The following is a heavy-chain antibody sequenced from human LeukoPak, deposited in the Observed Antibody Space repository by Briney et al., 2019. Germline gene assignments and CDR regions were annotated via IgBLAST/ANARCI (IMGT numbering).Heavy chain of an antibody. J-gene: IGHJ6*03. D-gene: IGHD6-6*01. CDR3: ARGRNYGSSYYYYYYYYMDV. Sequence: SVKVSCKASGGTFSSYAISWVRQAPGQGLEWMGGIIPIFGTANYAQKFQGRVTITTDESTSTAYMELSSLRSEDTAVYYCARGRNYGSSYYYYYYYYMDVWGKGTTVTVSS. CDR2: IIPIFGTA. V-gene: IGHV1-69*05. CDR1: GGTFSSYA.